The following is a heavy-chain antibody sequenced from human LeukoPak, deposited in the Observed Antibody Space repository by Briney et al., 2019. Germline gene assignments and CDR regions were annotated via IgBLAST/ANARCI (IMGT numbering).Heavy chain of an antibody. V-gene: IGHV4-34*01. CDR1: GGSFSGYY. CDR3: ARGGYSGYDFWFDP. D-gene: IGHD5-12*01. Sequence: KPSETLSLTCAVYGGSFSGYYWSWIRQPPGKGLEWIGEINHSGSTNYKPSLKSRVTISVDTSKNQFSLKLSSVTAADTAVYYCARGGYSGYDFWFDPWGQGTLVTVSS. CDR2: INHSGST. J-gene: IGHJ5*02.